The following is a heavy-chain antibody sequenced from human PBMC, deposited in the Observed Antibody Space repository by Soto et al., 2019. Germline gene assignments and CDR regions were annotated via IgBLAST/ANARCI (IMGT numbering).Heavy chain of an antibody. D-gene: IGHD4-17*01. CDR2: IIPIFGTA. CDR3: ARWDDYGASDQYHFDN. Sequence: QVELVQSGAEVKKPGSSVKVSCQSSEDTFRNYAISWVRQAPGQSLEWIGGIIPIFGTANYAQKFQGRVTITADKFANTVYLELSSLRSEETAVYYCARWDDYGASDQYHFDNWGQGTLVTVSS. J-gene: IGHJ4*02. CDR1: EDTFRNYA. V-gene: IGHV1-69*06.